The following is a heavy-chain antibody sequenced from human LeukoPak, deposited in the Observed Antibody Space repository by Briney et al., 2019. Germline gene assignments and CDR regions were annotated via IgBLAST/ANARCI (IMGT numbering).Heavy chain of an antibody. D-gene: IGHD6-19*01. CDR3: ARGSSGWYAPVLYFDY. V-gene: IGHV4-34*01. Sequence: PSETLSLTCAVYGGSFSGYYWSWIRQPPGKGLEWIGEINHSGSTNYNPSLKSRVTISVDTSKNQFSLKLSSVTAADTAVYYCARGSSGWYAPVLYFDYWGQGTLVTVSS. J-gene: IGHJ4*02. CDR1: GGSFSGYY. CDR2: INHSGST.